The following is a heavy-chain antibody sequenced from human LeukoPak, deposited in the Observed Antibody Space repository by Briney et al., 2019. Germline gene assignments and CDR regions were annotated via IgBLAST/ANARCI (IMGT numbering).Heavy chain of an antibody. CDR1: GGSISSSSYY. J-gene: IGHJ6*02. D-gene: IGHD3-3*01. Sequence: SETLSLTCTVSGGSISSSSYYWGWIRQPPGKGLEWIGSIYYSGSTYYNPSLKSRVTISVDTSKNQFSLKLSSVTAADTAVYYCARGGPSFWSGPDYGMDVWGQGTTVTVSS. CDR2: IYYSGST. CDR3: ARGGPSFWSGPDYGMDV. V-gene: IGHV4-39*01.